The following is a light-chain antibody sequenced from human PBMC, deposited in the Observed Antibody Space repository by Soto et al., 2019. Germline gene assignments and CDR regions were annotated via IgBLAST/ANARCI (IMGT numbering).Light chain of an antibody. CDR2: SAS. CDR1: QSVTTTY. J-gene: IGKJ1*01. Sequence: EIVLTQSPGTLSLSPGERATLSCRASQSVTTTYLAWYQQKPGQAPRLLIYSASSRATGIPDRFSGSGSGTDFTLTISRLEHEDFAVYYCQQYGSSQWTFGQGTKVEIK. V-gene: IGKV3-20*01. CDR3: QQYGSSQWT.